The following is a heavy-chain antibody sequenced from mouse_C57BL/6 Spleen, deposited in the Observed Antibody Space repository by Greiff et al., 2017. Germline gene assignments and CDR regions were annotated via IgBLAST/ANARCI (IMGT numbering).Heavy chain of an antibody. Sequence: QVQLQQSGAELVRPGTSVKMSCKASGYTFTNYWIGWAKQRPGHGLEWIGDIYPGGGYTNYNEQFKGKATLTADKSSSTAYMQFSSLTSEDSAIFYCARCDYDEGYYAMDYWGQGTSVTVSS. CDR3: ARCDYDEGYYAMDY. D-gene: IGHD2-4*01. J-gene: IGHJ4*01. CDR1: GYTFTNYW. V-gene: IGHV1-63*01. CDR2: IYPGGGYT.